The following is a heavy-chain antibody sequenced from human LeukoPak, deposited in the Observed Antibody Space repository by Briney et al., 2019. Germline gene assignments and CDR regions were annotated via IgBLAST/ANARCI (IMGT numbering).Heavy chain of an antibody. CDR2: IYYSGST. V-gene: IGHV4-59*11. CDR1: GGSISSHY. Sequence: SETLSLTCTVSGGSISSHYWSWIRQPPGKGLEWIGYIYYSGSTNYNPSLKSRVTISVDTSKNQFSLKLSSVTAADTAVYYCARVATRPRGEYYFDYWGQGTLVTVSS. D-gene: IGHD5-24*01. CDR3: ARVATRPRGEYYFDY. J-gene: IGHJ4*02.